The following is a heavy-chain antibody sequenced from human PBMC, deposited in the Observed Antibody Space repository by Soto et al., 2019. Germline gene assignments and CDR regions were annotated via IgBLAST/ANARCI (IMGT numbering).Heavy chain of an antibody. J-gene: IGHJ6*02. CDR2: INHSGST. D-gene: IGHD2-2*01. CDR1: GGSFSGYY. V-gene: IGHV4-34*01. Sequence: SETLSLTCAVYGGSFSGYYWSWIRQPPGKGLEWIGEINHSGSTNYNPSLKSRVTISVDTSKNQFSLKLSSVTAADTAVYYCARGVAIVVVPAAAPEADGMDVWGQGTTVTVSS. CDR3: ARGVAIVVVPAAAPEADGMDV.